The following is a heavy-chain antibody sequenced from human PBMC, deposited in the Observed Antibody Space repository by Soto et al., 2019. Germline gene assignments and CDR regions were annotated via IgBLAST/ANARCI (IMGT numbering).Heavy chain of an antibody. CDR1: GFTFSSFA. D-gene: IGHD1-26*01. CDR2: IRGSGDSR. Sequence: GGSLRLSCAASGFTFSSFAMSWVRQAPGRGLEWVSAIRGSGDSRYYADSVKGRFTISRDNSKNTLYLQMNSLRAEDTAVYYCANTGSYFDFDSWGQGTLVTVSS. J-gene: IGHJ4*02. CDR3: ANTGSYFDFDS. V-gene: IGHV3-23*01.